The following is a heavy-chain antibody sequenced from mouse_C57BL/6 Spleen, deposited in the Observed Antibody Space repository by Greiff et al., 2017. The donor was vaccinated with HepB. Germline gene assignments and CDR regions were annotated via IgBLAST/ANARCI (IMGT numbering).Heavy chain of an antibody. CDR1: GYAFSSYW. CDR3: ARGGTGYAMDY. V-gene: IGHV1-80*01. D-gene: IGHD3-3*01. J-gene: IGHJ4*01. CDR2: IYPGDGDT. Sequence: VKLQESGAELVKPGASVKISCKASGYAFSSYWMNWVKQRPGKGLEWIGQIYPGDGDTNYNGKFKGKATLTADKSSSTAYMQLSSLTSEDSAVYFCARGGTGYAMDYWGQGTSVTVSS.